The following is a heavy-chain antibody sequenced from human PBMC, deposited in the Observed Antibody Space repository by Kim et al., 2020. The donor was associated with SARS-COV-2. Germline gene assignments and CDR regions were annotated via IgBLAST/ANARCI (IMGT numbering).Heavy chain of an antibody. Sequence: ADSVKGRFTISRDNAKNSLYLQMNSLRAEDTAVYYCARRGMVRGVMPPDYWGQGTLVTVSS. J-gene: IGHJ4*02. V-gene: IGHV3-21*01. D-gene: IGHD3-10*01. CDR3: ARRGMVRGVMPPDY.